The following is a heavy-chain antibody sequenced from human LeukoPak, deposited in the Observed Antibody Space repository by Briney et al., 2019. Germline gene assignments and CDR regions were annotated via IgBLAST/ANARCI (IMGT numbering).Heavy chain of an antibody. CDR3: AKISGYSTSWTPDY. J-gene: IGHJ4*02. Sequence: SQTLSLTCSVSGASISDSYWTWIRQPPGKTLEWIGYIYYTGDNDYNPSLKSRVTMSVDTSKSHLSLKLTSVTAADTAVYYCAKISGYSTSWTPDYWGQGTLVTVSS. V-gene: IGHV4-59*04. CDR2: IYYTGDN. D-gene: IGHD6-13*01. CDR1: GASISDSY.